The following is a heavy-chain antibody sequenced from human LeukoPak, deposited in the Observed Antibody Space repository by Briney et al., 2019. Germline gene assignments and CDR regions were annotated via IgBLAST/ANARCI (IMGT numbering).Heavy chain of an antibody. Sequence: GASVKVSCKASGYTFTGYYMHWVRQAPGQGLEWMGWINPNSGGTNYAQKFQGRVTMTRDTSISTAYMELSRLRSDDTAVYYCAREVVAATGDWFDPWGQGTLVTVSS. D-gene: IGHD2-15*01. CDR1: GYTFTGYY. CDR2: INPNSGGT. CDR3: AREVVAATGDWFDP. V-gene: IGHV1-2*02. J-gene: IGHJ5*02.